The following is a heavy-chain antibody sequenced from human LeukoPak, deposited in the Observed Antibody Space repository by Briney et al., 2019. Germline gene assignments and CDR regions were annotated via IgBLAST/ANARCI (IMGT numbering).Heavy chain of an antibody. D-gene: IGHD6-13*01. J-gene: IGHJ4*02. CDR1: GFTVSSNY. CDR3: ARVGQELTRGGVDY. Sequence: SGGSLRLSCAASGFTVSSNYMTWVRKAPGKGLDWVSVIYSGDSTYYADPVKGRFTISRDNSKNTLYLQMNSLRAEDTAVYYCARVGQELTRGGVDYWGQGTLVTVSS. CDR2: IYSGDST. V-gene: IGHV3-66*01.